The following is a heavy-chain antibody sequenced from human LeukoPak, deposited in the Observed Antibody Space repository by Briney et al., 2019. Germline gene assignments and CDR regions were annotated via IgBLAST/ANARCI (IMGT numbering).Heavy chain of an antibody. J-gene: IGHJ4*02. V-gene: IGHV6-1*01. CDR3: ARDLGNTGWYTFDY. CDR1: GDSVSSNNGA. D-gene: IGHD6-19*01. Sequence: SQTLSLTCDISGDSVSSNNGAWNWIRQSPSRGLEWLGRTYYRSKWYNDYAGSLNGRINISPDTSKNQFSLHLNSVTPEATVVYYCARDLGNTGWYTFDYWGQGILVTVSS. CDR2: TYYRSKWYN.